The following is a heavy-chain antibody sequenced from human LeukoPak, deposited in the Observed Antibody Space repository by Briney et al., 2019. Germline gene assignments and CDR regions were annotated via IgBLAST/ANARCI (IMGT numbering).Heavy chain of an antibody. J-gene: IGHJ6*02. Sequence: GGSLRLSCAASGFSFSSYAMTWARQAPGKGLEWVAATWYDGSNKYYADSVKGRFTISRDNAKNSLYLQMNSLRAEDTAVYYCARDSITLNGYYGMDVWGQGTTVTVSS. CDR1: GFSFSSYA. CDR3: ARDSITLNGYYGMDV. V-gene: IGHV3-33*08. D-gene: IGHD3-10*01. CDR2: TWYDGSNK.